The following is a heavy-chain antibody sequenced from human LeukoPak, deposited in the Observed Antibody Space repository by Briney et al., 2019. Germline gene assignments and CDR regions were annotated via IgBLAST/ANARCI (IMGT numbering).Heavy chain of an antibody. CDR1: GFTFSSYS. V-gene: IGHV3-48*02. CDR3: ARSCFGGAKDRGCFDY. J-gene: IGHJ4*02. D-gene: IGHD1-26*01. Sequence: GGSLRLSCAASGFTFSSYSMNWVRQAPGKGLEWVSYISSSSSTIYYADSVKGRFTISRDNAKNSLYLQMNSLRDEDTAVYYCARSCFGGAKDRGCFDYWGQGTLVTVSS. CDR2: ISSSSSTI.